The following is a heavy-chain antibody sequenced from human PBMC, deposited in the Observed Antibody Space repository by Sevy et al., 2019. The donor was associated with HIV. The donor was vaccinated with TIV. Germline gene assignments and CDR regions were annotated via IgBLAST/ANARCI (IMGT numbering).Heavy chain of an antibody. J-gene: IGHJ5*02. Sequence: ASVKVSCKASGYTFTSYGISWVRQAPGQGLEWMGWISAYNGNTNYAQKLQGRVTMTTDPSTSTAYMELRSLRSDDTAVYYCARDRVVVAATPDSWFDPWGQGTLVTVSS. CDR1: GYTFTSYG. CDR2: ISAYNGNT. CDR3: ARDRVVVAATPDSWFDP. V-gene: IGHV1-18*01. D-gene: IGHD2-15*01.